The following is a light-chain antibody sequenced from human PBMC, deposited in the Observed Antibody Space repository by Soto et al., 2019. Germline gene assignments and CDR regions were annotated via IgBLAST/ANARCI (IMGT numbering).Light chain of an antibody. CDR3: QQSYSTPWT. Sequence: DIQMTQSPSTRSSSFGDRVTITCRASQSISTWLAWYQQKPGKAPKLLIYDASSLKSGVPSRFIGSGSGTDCTITISSLKTEDCATYYCQQSYSTPWTFGQGTKVDIK. CDR1: QSISTW. J-gene: IGKJ1*01. CDR2: DAS. V-gene: IGKV1-5*01.